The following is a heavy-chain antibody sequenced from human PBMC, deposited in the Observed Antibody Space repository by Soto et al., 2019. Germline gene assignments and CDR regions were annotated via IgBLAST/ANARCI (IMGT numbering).Heavy chain of an antibody. Sequence: SETLSLTCTVSGGSVSSGSYYWSWIRQPPGKGLEWIAYIHHSGTTNYNPSLKSRVTISVDTSKNQFSLKLTSVTAADTAMFYCARGGGYCGTTSCYTYFFDSWGQGALVTAS. D-gene: IGHD2-2*01. CDR2: IHHSGTT. CDR1: GGSVSSGSYY. CDR3: ARGGGYCGTTSCYTYFFDS. J-gene: IGHJ4*02. V-gene: IGHV4-61*01.